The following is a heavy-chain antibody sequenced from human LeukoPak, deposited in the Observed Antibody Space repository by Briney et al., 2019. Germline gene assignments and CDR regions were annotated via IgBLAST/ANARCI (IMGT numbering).Heavy chain of an antibody. D-gene: IGHD2-8*01. V-gene: IGHV3-48*01. CDR3: ASMYVD. J-gene: IGHJ4*02. Sequence: GGSLRLSCAASGFTFSSYSMNWVRQAPGKGLEWVSYISSSSGTIYYADSVKGRFTISRDNSKNTLYLQMNSLRAEDTAVYYCASMYVDWGQGTLVTVSS. CDR2: ISSSSGTI. CDR1: GFTFSSYS.